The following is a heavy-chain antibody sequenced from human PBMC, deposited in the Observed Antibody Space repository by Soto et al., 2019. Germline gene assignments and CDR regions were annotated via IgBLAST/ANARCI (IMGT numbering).Heavy chain of an antibody. V-gene: IGHV4-61*01. CDR2: IDDSGNI. D-gene: IGHD3-10*01. CDR1: GGSVTTGSQH. CDR3: ARATEGLRVAFDP. J-gene: IGHJ5*02. Sequence: AETLSLTCTVSGGSVTTGSQHWIWLGQAPGMRLVGRGYIDDSGNINSNPALKSRVTISRDTSKNQCYHTLSSVTAEDTAVYYCARATEGLRVAFDPWGQGTLVTVSS.